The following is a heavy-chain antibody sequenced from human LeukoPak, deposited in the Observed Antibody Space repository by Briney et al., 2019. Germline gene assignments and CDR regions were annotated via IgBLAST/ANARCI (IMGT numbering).Heavy chain of an antibody. V-gene: IGHV3-23*01. J-gene: IGHJ3*02. CDR2: ISGSGGST. D-gene: IGHD2-2*01. Sequence: GGSLRLSCAASGFTFSSYAMSWVRQAPGKGLAWVSAISGSGGSTYYADSVKGRFTISRDNSKNTLYLQMNSLRVEDTAVYYCARYCSSTSCYRSPDAFDIWGQGTMVTVSS. CDR1: GFTFSSYA. CDR3: ARYCSSTSCYRSPDAFDI.